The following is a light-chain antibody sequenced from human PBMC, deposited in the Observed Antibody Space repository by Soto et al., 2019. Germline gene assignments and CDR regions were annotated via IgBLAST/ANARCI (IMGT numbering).Light chain of an antibody. J-gene: IGKJ5*01. Sequence: EIVLTQSPATLSLSPGERATLSCRASQSVSSYLAWYQQKPGQAPRLLIYDASNMTTGIPARFSGSGSGTDFTLTISSLGPEDFAVNYCQQRSNWVFTFGQGKQLEIK. CDR3: QQRSNWVFT. CDR1: QSVSSY. CDR2: DAS. V-gene: IGKV3-11*01.